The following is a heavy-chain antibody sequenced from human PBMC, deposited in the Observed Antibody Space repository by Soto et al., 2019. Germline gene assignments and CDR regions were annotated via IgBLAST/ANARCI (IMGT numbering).Heavy chain of an antibody. J-gene: IGHJ4*02. CDR3: ARVSYDFWSGHPPFFDY. CDR1: GSSISSYY. V-gene: IGHV4-59*01. Sequence: SETLSLTCTVSGSSISSYYWSWIRQPPGKGLEWIGYIYYSGSTNYNPSLKSRVTISVDTSKNQFSLKLSSVTAADTAVYYCARVSYDFWSGHPPFFDYWGQGTLVTVSS. CDR2: IYYSGST. D-gene: IGHD3-3*01.